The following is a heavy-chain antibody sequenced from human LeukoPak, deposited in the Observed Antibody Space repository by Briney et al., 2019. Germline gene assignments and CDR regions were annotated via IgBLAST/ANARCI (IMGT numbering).Heavy chain of an antibody. CDR2: MNPNSGNT. J-gene: IGHJ4*02. D-gene: IGHD3-22*01. CDR1: GYTFTSYD. V-gene: IGHV1-8*01. CDR3: ARSVHLDFITQVHDY. Sequence: GASVKVSCKASGYTFTSYDINWVRQATGQGLEWMGWMNPNSGNTGYAQKFQGRVTMTRNTSISTAYMELSSLRSEDTAVCYCARSVHLDFITQVHDYWGQGTLVTVSS.